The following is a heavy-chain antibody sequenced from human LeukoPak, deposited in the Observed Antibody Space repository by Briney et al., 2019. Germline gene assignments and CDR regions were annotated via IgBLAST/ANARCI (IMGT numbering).Heavy chain of an antibody. CDR3: AIKVDPSYYYYYYMDV. V-gene: IGHV4-34*01. D-gene: IGHD1-26*01. Sequence: PSETLSPTCAVYGGSFSGYYWSWIRQPPGKGLEWIGEINHSGSTNYNPSLKSRVTISVDTSKNQFSLKLSSVTAADTAVYYCAIKVDPSYYYYYYMDVWGKGTTVTVSS. CDR1: GGSFSGYY. J-gene: IGHJ6*03. CDR2: INHSGST.